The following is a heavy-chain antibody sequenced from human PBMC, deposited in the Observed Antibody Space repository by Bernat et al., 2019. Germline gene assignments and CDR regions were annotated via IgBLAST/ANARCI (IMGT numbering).Heavy chain of an antibody. CDR1: GFTFSDYY. J-gene: IGHJ6*03. CDR3: ARGTSTSAPYMDV. Sequence: QVQLVESGGGLVKPGVSLRLSCAASGFTFSDYYMSWIRQAPGKGLDWVSYISSSSYTNNADSVKDRFTISRDNAKNSLYLQMNSLRAEDTAVYYCARGTSTSAPYMDVWGKGTTVTVSS. V-gene: IGHV3-11*05. CDR2: ISSSSYT.